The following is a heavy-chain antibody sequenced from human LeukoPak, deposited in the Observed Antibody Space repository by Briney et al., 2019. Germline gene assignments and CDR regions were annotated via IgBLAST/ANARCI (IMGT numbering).Heavy chain of an antibody. CDR3: ATQYCSSTSCYHIRGDAFDI. CDR1: GYTITELS. CDR2: FDPEDGET. V-gene: IGHV1-24*01. J-gene: IGHJ3*02. Sequence: ASVKVSCKVSGYTITELSMHWVQQAPGKGLEWRGGFDPEDGETIYAQKFQGRVTMTEDTSTDTAYMELSSLRSEDTAVYYCATQYCSSTSCYHIRGDAFDIWGQGTMVTVSS. D-gene: IGHD2-2*01.